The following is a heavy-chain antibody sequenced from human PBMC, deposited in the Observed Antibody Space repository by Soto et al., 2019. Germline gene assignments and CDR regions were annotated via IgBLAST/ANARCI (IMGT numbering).Heavy chain of an antibody. CDR1: GYTFTSYA. CDR2: INAGNGNT. CDR3: ARSEVSVPAAIAGYYYYYGMDV. V-gene: IGHV1-3*05. D-gene: IGHD2-2*02. Sequence: QVQLVQSGAEEKKPGASVKVSCKASGYTFTSYAMHWVRQAPGQRLEWMGWINAGNGNTKYSQKFQGRVTITRDTSAGTASMELSSLRSEDTAVYYCARSEVSVPAAIAGYYYYYGMDVWGQGTTVTVSS. J-gene: IGHJ6*02.